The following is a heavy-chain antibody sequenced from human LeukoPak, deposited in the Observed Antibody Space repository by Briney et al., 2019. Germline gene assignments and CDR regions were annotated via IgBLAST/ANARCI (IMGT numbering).Heavy chain of an antibody. Sequence: GRSLRLSCAASGFTFDDYAMHWVRQAPGKGLEWVSGISWNSGSIGYADSVKGRFTISRDNAKNSLYLQMNSLRAEDTALYYCAKGSYSGYDVPGSYFDYWGQGTLVTVSS. V-gene: IGHV3-9*01. CDR3: AKGSYSGYDVPGSYFDY. J-gene: IGHJ4*02. CDR2: ISWNSGSI. CDR1: GFTFDDYA. D-gene: IGHD5-12*01.